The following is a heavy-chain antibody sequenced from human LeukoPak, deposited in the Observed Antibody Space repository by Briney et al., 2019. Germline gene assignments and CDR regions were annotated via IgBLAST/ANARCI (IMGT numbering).Heavy chain of an antibody. D-gene: IGHD2-21*02. CDR1: GFTVSSIY. Sequence: GGSLRLSCAASGFTVSSIYMSWIRQAPGKGLEWVSLIYTGGTTYYADSVKGRFTISRDNSKNTVYLQMNSLRAGDTAVYYCARCRGVCPIDYWGQGTLVTVSS. V-gene: IGHV3-53*01. CDR3: ARCRGVCPIDY. J-gene: IGHJ4*02. CDR2: IYTGGTT.